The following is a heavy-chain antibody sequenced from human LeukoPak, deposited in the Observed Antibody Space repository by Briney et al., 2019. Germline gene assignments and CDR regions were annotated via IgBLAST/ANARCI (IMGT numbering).Heavy chain of an antibody. J-gene: IGHJ4*02. CDR2: IYYSGST. Sequence: SETLSLTCAVYGGSFSGYYWSWIRQPPGKGLEWIGYIYYSGSTNYNPSLKSRVTISVDTSKNQFSLKLSSVTAADTAVYYCARSDYDFWSGYTYYFDYWGQGTLVTVSS. CDR1: GGSFSGYY. CDR3: ARSDYDFWSGYTYYFDY. V-gene: IGHV4-59*08. D-gene: IGHD3-3*01.